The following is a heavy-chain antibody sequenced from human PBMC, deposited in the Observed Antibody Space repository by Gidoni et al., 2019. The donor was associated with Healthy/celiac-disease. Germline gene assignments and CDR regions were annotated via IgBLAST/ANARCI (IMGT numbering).Heavy chain of an antibody. V-gene: IGHV4-34*01. Sequence: QVQRQQWGAGLLKPSDTLSGTCAVYGGSFSGYSWSWFRQPAGKGLEWSGEINHSGSSKYNPSLKSRVTISVDTSKNQLSLQLGSVTGADTAVYYCASEGIYWEFSSWGQGKMVTVSS. D-gene: IGHD1-26*01. CDR2: INHSGSS. CDR1: GGSFSGYS. CDR3: ASEGIYWEFSS. J-gene: IGHJ3*01.